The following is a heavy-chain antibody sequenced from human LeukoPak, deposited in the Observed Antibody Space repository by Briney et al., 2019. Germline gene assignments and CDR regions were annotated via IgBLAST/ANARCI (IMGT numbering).Heavy chain of an antibody. V-gene: IGHV3-49*03. Sequence: GGSLRLSCTASGFSFGDYAMSWFRQAPGKGVEWVGFIRSKAYGGTTQYAACVRGRFSISRDDSKSMAYLQMNSLKAEDTAVYYCTREHRGAAYYGMDVWGQGTAVTVSS. CDR1: GFSFGDYA. J-gene: IGHJ6*02. CDR3: TREHRGAAYYGMDV. CDR2: IRSKAYGGTT. D-gene: IGHD2-15*01.